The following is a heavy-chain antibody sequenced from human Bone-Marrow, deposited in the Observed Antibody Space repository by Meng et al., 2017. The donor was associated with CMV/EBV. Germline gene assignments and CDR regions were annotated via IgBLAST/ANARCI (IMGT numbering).Heavy chain of an antibody. D-gene: IGHD3/OR15-3a*01. J-gene: IGHJ6*02. V-gene: IGHV3-53*01. CDR1: GFLVSSNY. CDR3: ATSLDWSRRGGMDV. CDR2: LYSGGSS. Sequence: GGSLRLSCAASGFLVSSNYMSWFRQAPGKGLEWVSALYSGGSSYYTDSVKGRFTISRDNSKNTLYLQMSSLRAEDTAVYYCATSLDWSRRGGMDVWGQGTTVTVSS.